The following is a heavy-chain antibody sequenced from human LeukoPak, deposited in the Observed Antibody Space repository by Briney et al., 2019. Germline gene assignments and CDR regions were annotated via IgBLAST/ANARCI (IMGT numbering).Heavy chain of an antibody. V-gene: IGHV3-48*01. J-gene: IGHJ4*02. CDR3: ARAVAAGPLDY. CDR2: ISSSSKTI. D-gene: IGHD6-19*01. CDR1: GFTFSSYS. Sequence: PGGSLRLSCAASGFTFSSYSMNWVRQAPGKGLEWVSYISSSSKTIYYADSVKGRFTISRDNAKNSLYLQMNSLRAEDTAVYYCARAVAAGPLDYWGQGTLVTVSS.